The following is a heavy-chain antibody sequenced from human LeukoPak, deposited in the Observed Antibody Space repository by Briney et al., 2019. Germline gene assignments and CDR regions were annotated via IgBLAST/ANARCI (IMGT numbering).Heavy chain of an antibody. V-gene: IGHV3-74*01. CDR1: GFTVSNSW. CDR3: ARGGLPGGFDY. J-gene: IGHJ4*02. CDR2: INNDGNRI. Sequence: GGSLRLSCAASGFTVSNSWMFWVRQAPGKGLMYVSEINNDGNRIRYVDSVKGRFTISRDGAKNTLFLQMSSLRDDDTAMYYCARGGLPGGFDYWGQGILVTVSS. D-gene: IGHD7-27*01.